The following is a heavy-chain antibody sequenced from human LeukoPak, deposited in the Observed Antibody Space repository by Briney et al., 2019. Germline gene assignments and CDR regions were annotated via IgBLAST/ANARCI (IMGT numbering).Heavy chain of an antibody. CDR2: INHSGST. D-gene: IGHD3-10*01. CDR3: ARGPASGSNFAWFDP. CDR1: GGSLSNYY. V-gene: IGHV4-34*01. J-gene: IGHJ5*02. Sequence: SETLSLTCAVYGGSLSNYYWSWIRQPPGKGLGWIGEINHSGSTNYNPSLKSRVTISVDMSKNQFSLELSFVTAADTAVYYCARGPASGSNFAWFDPWGQGTLVTVSS.